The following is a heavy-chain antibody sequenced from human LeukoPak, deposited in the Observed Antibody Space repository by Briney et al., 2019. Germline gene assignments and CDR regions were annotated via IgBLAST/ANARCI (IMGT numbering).Heavy chain of an antibody. Sequence: ASVKVSCKASGYTFTSYYMHWVRQAPGQGLEWMGIINPSGGSTTYADSVKGRFTISRDNAKNTLYLQMNTLRAEDTAVYYCSRDSLSSCGGDCYSGLDVWGQGTTVTVSS. V-gene: IGHV1-46*04. D-gene: IGHD2-21*02. CDR3: SRDSLSSCGGDCYSGLDV. J-gene: IGHJ6*02. CDR2: INPSGGST. CDR1: GYTFTSYY.